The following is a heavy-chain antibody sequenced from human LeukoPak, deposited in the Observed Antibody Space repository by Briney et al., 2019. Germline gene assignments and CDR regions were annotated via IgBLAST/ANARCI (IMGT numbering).Heavy chain of an antibody. CDR2: ISSSGSTT. CDR3: ARDGGSHYFDC. CDR1: GFTFSSYE. Sequence: PGGSLRLSCAASGFTFSSYEMNWVRQAPGKGLEWVSYISSSGSTTYYADSVKGRFTISRDNAKNSPYLQMNSLRAEDTAVYYCARDGGSHYFDCWGQGTLVTVSS. J-gene: IGHJ4*02. V-gene: IGHV3-48*03. D-gene: IGHD1-26*01.